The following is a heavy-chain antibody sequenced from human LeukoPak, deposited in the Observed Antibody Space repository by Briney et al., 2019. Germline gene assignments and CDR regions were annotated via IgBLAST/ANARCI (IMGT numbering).Heavy chain of an antibody. CDR3: ARDGSLYYDILTGYFGHPFDY. CDR2: ISYDGSNK. D-gene: IGHD3-9*01. V-gene: IGHV3-30*04. CDR1: GFTFSSYA. Sequence: PGRSLRLSCAASGFTFSSYAMHWVRQAPGKGLEWVAVISYDGSNKYYADSVKGRFTISRDNSKNTLYLQMNSLRAEDTAVYYCARDGSLYYDILTGYFGHPFDYWGQGTLVTVSS. J-gene: IGHJ4*02.